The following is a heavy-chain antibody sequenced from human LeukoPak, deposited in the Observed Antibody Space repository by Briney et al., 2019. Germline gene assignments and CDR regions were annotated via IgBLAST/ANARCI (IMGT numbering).Heavy chain of an antibody. V-gene: IGHV4-39*07. CDR3: ARDNQNGLDSNFYFDV. J-gene: IGHJ2*01. Sequence: SETLSLTCSVSGVSISSGSNYWGWIRQPPGKTLEWIGSIYSSGGTYYNPSLKSRAIILIDTAKNHVSLNLSSVTAADTAVYFCARDNQNGLDSNFYFDVWGRGTLVLVSS. CDR2: IYSSGGT. D-gene: IGHD3/OR15-3a*01. CDR1: GVSISSGSNY.